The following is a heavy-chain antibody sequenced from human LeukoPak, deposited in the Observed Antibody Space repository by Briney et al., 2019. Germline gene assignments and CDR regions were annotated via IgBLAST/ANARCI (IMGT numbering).Heavy chain of an antibody. Sequence: GGSLRLSCAASGFTFSSYAMSWVRQAPGKGLEWVSGISGRGGGTYYADSVKGRFTISRDNSKNTLYLQMNSLRVEDTAVYYCVRDYDGSGYYFGYWGQGTLATVSS. CDR2: ISGRGGGT. CDR3: VRDYDGSGYYFGY. D-gene: IGHD3-22*01. CDR1: GFTFSSYA. V-gene: IGHV3-23*01. J-gene: IGHJ4*02.